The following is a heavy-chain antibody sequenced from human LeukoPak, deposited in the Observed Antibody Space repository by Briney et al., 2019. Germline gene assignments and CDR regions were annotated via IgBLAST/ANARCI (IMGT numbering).Heavy chain of an antibody. CDR2: IYYSGRT. J-gene: IGHJ6*03. Sequence: PSETLSLTCTVSGGSISSYYWSWIRQPPGKGLEWIGYIYYSGRTNYNPSLKSRVTISVDTSKNQFSLKLSSVTAADTAVYYCARGQKNYYGSGSFPHAVYYYYYYMDVWGKGTTVTVSS. CDR1: GGSISSYY. V-gene: IGHV4-59*01. CDR3: ARGQKNYYGSGSFPHAVYYYYYYMDV. D-gene: IGHD3-10*01.